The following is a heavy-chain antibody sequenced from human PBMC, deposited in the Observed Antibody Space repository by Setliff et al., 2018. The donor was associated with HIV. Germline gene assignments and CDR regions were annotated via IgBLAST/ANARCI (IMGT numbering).Heavy chain of an antibody. CDR1: GFTFSIFA. D-gene: IGHD3-9*01. CDR3: VKNAVAFDSSIYYFAY. CDR2: ISTNGGST. J-gene: IGHJ4*02. Sequence: LRLSCSASGFTFSIFAMHWVRQAPGKGLEFVSVISTNGGSTYYADSVKGRFTISRDNSKNTVYLQMRSLRAEDTAVYYCVKNAVAFDSSIYYFAYWGQGTLVTVSS. V-gene: IGHV3-64D*09.